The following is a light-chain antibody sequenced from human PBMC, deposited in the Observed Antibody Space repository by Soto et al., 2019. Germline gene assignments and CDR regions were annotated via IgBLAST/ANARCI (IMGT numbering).Light chain of an antibody. J-gene: IGKJ4*01. CDR2: AAS. CDR1: QTISRY. Sequence: DIPLTQSPSSLSASLVERVNMXRWASQTISRYLNWYQQKAGKAPKLLIYAASSLQSGVPSRFSGSGSGTDFTLTISSLQPEDFATYYCQQSYSTPLTFGGGTKVDI. CDR3: QQSYSTPLT. V-gene: IGKV1-39*01.